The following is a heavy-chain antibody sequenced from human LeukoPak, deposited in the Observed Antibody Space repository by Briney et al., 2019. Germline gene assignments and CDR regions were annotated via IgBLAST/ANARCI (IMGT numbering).Heavy chain of an antibody. CDR1: GFTFSSYG. CDR3: ANGEGLSDV. Sequence: PGGSLRLSCAASGFTFSSYGMHWLRQAPGKGLEWVAVISYDGSNKYYADSVKGRFTISRDNSKNTLYLQMNSLRAEDTVVYHCANGEGLSDVWGQGTTVTVSS. J-gene: IGHJ6*02. V-gene: IGHV3-30*18. CDR2: ISYDGSNK.